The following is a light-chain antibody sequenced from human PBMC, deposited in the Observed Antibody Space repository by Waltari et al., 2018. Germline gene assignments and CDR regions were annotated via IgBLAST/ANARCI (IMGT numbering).Light chain of an antibody. V-gene: IGLV3-21*01. CDR1: KIGVTS. Sequence: SSVLTQPPSVSLAPGKTARITCGGNKIGVTSVHWYQQKPGQAPPLVIYDDRDRPSGIPERFSGSNSGNTATLTISRVEVGDEADYYCQVWDSRTEHVVFGGGTKLTVL. CDR2: DDR. J-gene: IGLJ2*01. CDR3: QVWDSRTEHVV.